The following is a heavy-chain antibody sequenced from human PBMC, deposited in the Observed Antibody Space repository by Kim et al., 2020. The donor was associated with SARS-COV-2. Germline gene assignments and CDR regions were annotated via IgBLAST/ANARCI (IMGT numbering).Heavy chain of an antibody. J-gene: IGHJ4*02. Sequence: IGYADSVKGRFPISRDNAKNSLYLQMNSLRAEDTALYYCAKDAVGYFDYWGQGTLVTVSS. V-gene: IGHV3-9*01. CDR3: AKDAVGYFDY. D-gene: IGHD1-26*01. CDR2: I.